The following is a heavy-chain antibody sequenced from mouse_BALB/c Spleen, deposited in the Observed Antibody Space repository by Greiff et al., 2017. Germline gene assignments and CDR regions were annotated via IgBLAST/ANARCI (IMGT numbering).Heavy chain of an antibody. J-gene: IGHJ2*01. D-gene: IGHD2-4*01. Sequence: EVKLVESGPGLVKPSQSLSLTCSVTGYSITSGYYWNWIRQFPGNKLEWMGYISYDGSNNYNPSLKNRISITRDTSKNQFFLKLNSVTTEDTATYYCARDRDYDGAYFDYWGQGTTLTVSS. V-gene: IGHV3-6*02. CDR3: ARDRDYDGAYFDY. CDR1: GYSITSGYY. CDR2: ISYDGSN.